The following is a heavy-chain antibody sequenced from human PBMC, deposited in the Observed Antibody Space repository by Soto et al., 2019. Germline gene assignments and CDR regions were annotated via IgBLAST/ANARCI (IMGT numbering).Heavy chain of an antibody. CDR1: GFTFSSYG. J-gene: IGHJ4*02. CDR3: AREKYPYSEARDFDY. Sequence: GGSLRLSCAASGFTFSSYGMHWVRQAPGKGLEWVAVIWYDGSNKYYADSVKGRFTISRDNSKNTRYLQMNSLRAEDTAVYYCAREKYPYSEARDFDYWGQGTLVTVSS. D-gene: IGHD3-3*01. V-gene: IGHV3-33*01. CDR2: IWYDGSNK.